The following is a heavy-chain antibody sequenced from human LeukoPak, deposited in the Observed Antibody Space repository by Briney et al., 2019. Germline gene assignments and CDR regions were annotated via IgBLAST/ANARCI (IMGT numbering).Heavy chain of an antibody. CDR2: INPKTGGT. D-gene: IGHD3-10*01. CDR3: ARDGRLTIFVRGTITEGSPPKN. CDR1: GYTFTDSY. V-gene: IGHV1-2*02. J-gene: IGHJ4*02. Sequence: ASVKVSCKASGYTFTDSYMHWVRQAPGQGLGWMGWINPKTGGTNYAQRFQGRVTMTRDTSIRTAYMELNSLRSDDTAVYYCARDGRLTIFVRGTITEGSPPKNWGQGTLVTVSS.